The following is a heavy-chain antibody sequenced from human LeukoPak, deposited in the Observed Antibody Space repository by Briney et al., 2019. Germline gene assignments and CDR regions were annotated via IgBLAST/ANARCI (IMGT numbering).Heavy chain of an antibody. V-gene: IGHV3-21*01. D-gene: IGHD2-2*01. CDR3: ARDPRYCSSTSCYPEGWFDP. J-gene: IGHJ5*02. CDR2: ISSSSSYI. CDR1: GFTFSSYS. Sequence: PGGSLRLSCAASGFTFSSYSMNWVRQAPGKGLEWVSPISSSSSYIYYADSVKGRSTISRDNAKNSLYLQMNSLRAEDTAVYYCARDPRYCSSTSCYPEGWFDPWGQGTLVTVSS.